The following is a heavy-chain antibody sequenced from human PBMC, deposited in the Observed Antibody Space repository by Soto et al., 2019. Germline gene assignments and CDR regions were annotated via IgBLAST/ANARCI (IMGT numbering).Heavy chain of an antibody. CDR1: GGSISNSNYY. V-gene: IGHV4-39*01. CDR2: IYYTGNT. Sequence: SETLSLTCNVSGGSISNSNYYWGWIRQPPGKGLEWIGSIYYTGNTYYNQSLKSRVTISVDTSKNQFSLKLDSVTAADTAVYFCERHSIWLLLSDYWGQGSLVT. CDR3: ERHSIWLLLSDY. J-gene: IGHJ4*02. D-gene: IGHD3-22*01.